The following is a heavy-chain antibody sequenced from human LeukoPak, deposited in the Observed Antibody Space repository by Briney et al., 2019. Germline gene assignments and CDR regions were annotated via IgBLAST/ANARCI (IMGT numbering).Heavy chain of an antibody. CDR3: TVDTDYFEGLGFPRPALNDY. CDR1: GFSFSTYS. D-gene: IGHD3-22*01. Sequence: AGSLRLSCAASGFSFSTYSMNWVRQAPGKGPEWFSSISSSSGDIYYGDSVKGRFTISRDNARNSLYLQMNSLRVEDTAVYFCTVDTDYFEGLGFPRPALNDYWGQGTLVTVSS. V-gene: IGHV3-21*01. CDR2: ISSSSGDI. J-gene: IGHJ4*02.